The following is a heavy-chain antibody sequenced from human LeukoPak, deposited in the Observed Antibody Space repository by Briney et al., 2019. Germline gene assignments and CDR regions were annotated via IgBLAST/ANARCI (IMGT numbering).Heavy chain of an antibody. Sequence: ASVKVSCKVSGYTLTELSMHWVRQAPGKGLEWMGGFDPEDGETIYAQKFQGRVTMTEETSTDTAYMELSSLRSEDTAVYYCATAPGGDYLDYWGQGTLVTVSS. CDR2: FDPEDGET. V-gene: IGHV1-24*01. CDR3: ATAPGGDYLDY. CDR1: GYTLTELS. J-gene: IGHJ4*02.